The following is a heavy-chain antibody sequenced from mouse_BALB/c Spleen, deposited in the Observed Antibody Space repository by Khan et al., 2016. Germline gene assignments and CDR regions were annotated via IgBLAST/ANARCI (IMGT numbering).Heavy chain of an antibody. D-gene: IGHD1-1*01. CDR3: ATGYYYGKGYFDY. CDR1: GYSITSDYA. J-gene: IGHJ2*01. V-gene: IGHV3-2*02. CDR2: ISYSGST. Sequence: EVQLQESGPGLVKPSQSLSLTCTVTGYSITSDYAWNWIRQFPGNKLEWMGYISYSGSTSYNPSLKSRISITRDTSKNPFFLQLNSVTTEDTAAYYCATGYYYGKGYFDYWGQGTTLTVSS.